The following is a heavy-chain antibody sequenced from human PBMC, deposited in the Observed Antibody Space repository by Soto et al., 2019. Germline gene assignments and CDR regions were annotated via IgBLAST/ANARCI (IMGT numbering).Heavy chain of an antibody. Sequence: SETLSLTCAVYGGSFSGYYWSWIRQPPGKGLEWIGEINHSGSTNYNPSLKSRVTISVDTSKNQFSLKLSSVTAADTAVYYCARGGVVVVDATAKWFDPWGQGTLVTVSS. CDR3: ARGGVVVVDATAKWFDP. CDR2: INHSGST. V-gene: IGHV4-34*01. CDR1: GGSFSGYY. J-gene: IGHJ5*02. D-gene: IGHD2-15*01.